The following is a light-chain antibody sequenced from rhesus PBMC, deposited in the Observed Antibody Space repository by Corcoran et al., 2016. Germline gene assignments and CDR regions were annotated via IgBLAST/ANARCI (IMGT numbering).Light chain of an antibody. CDR1: SSNIGSNS. V-gene: IGLV1-60*01. J-gene: IGLJ1*01. CDR3: AAWDDSLSVYI. CDR2: NND. Sequence: QSVLTQPPSASEAARKSVTISCSGSSSNIGSNSVSWYQQVPETAPKLLIYNNDRRASGVSDRFSGSKSGTSASLAISGLQTEDEADYYCAAWDDSLSVYIFGVGTRLTVL.